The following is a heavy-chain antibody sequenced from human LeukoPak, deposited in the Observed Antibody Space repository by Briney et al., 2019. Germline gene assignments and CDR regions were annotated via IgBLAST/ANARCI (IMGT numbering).Heavy chain of an antibody. J-gene: IGHJ4*02. V-gene: IGHV3-7*01. D-gene: IGHD3-10*01. CDR1: GFTFNSYW. Sequence: GGSLRLSCAASGFTFNSYWMGWVRQAPGKGLEWVANIKQDGSEKYYVDSVTGRFTISRDNAKNSLYLQMNSLRAEDTAVYYCARELPTGTDYFDYWGQGTLVTVSS. CDR2: IKQDGSEK. CDR3: ARELPTGTDYFDY.